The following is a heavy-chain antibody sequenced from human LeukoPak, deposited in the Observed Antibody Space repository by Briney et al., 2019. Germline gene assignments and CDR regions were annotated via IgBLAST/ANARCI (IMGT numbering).Heavy chain of an antibody. CDR3: ARDKGYGYPLYNWFDP. CDR1: GFTFSSYA. V-gene: IGHV3-30*04. Sequence: PGGSLRLSCAASGFTFSSYAMHWVRQAPGKGLEWVAVISYDGSNKYYADSVKGRFTISRDNSKDTLYLQMNSLRAEDTAVYYCARDKGYGYPLYNWFDPWGQGTLVTVSS. D-gene: IGHD5-18*01. J-gene: IGHJ5*02. CDR2: ISYDGSNK.